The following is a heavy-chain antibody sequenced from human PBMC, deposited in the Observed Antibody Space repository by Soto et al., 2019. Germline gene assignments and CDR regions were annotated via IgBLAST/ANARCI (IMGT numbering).Heavy chain of an antibody. V-gene: IGHV4-31*03. D-gene: IGHD6-13*01. J-gene: IGHJ5*02. CDR1: GGSISSGGYY. CDR3: ARESIAEDGSLDP. CDR2: IYYSGST. Sequence: PSETLSLTCTVSGGSISSGGYYWSWIRQHPGKGLEWIGYIYYSGSTYYNPSLKSRVTISVDTSKNQFSLKLSSVTAADTAVYYCARESIAEDGSLDPWGQGTLVTVSS.